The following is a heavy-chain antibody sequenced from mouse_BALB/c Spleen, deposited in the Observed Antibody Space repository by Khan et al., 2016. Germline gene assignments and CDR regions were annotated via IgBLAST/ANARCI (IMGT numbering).Heavy chain of an antibody. J-gene: IGHJ2*01. D-gene: IGHD2-4*01. CDR3: ARGNSYYDYDY. V-gene: IGHV1-87*01. CDR1: GYTFTSYW. CDR2: IYPGDGDT. Sequence: QVQLQQSGAELARPGASVKLSCKASGYTFTSYWMQWVKQRPGQGLEWIGAIYPGDGDTRYTQKFKGKATLTADKSSSTAYMQLSSLASEDSSVYYWARGNSYYDYDYWGQGTTHRVSS.